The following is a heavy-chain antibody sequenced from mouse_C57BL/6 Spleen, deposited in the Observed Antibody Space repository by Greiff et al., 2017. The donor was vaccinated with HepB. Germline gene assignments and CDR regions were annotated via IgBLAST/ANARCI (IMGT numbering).Heavy chain of an antibody. CDR3: TIYYDYRGFAY. J-gene: IGHJ3*01. V-gene: IGHV6-3*01. CDR2: IRLKSDNYAT. D-gene: IGHD2-4*01. CDR1: GFTFSNYW. Sequence: EVKLQESGGGLVQPGGSMKLSCVASGFTFSNYWMNWVRQSPEKGLEWVAQIRLKSDNYATHYAESVKGRFTISRDDSKSSVYLQMNNLRAEDTGIYYCTIYYDYRGFAYWGQGTLVTVSA.